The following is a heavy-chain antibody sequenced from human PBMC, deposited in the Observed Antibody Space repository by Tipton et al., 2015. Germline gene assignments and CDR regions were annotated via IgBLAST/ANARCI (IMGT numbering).Heavy chain of an antibody. D-gene: IGHD1-26*01. CDR2: IYSGGST. CDR1: GFTFSTYA. J-gene: IGHJ6*02. CDR3: ARGIMPEWEPFGGMDV. V-gene: IGHV3-66*01. Sequence: SLRLSCAASGFTFSTYAMTWVRQAPGKGLEWVSVIYSGGSTYYADSVKGRFTISRDDSENTLYLQMNSLRAEDTAVYYCARGIMPEWEPFGGMDVWGQGTTVTVSS.